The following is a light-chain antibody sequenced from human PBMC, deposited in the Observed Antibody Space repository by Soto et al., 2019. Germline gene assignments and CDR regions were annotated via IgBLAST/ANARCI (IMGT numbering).Light chain of an antibody. CDR2: GAS. CDR1: QSVTNSY. V-gene: IGKV3-20*01. Sequence: EIVLTQSPGTLSLSPGERATLSCRASQSVTNSYLAWYQQKPGQAPRLLIHGASYRPTAIPDRFSGSGSGTDFTLTSSRLEPEDFAVYYCQQYGSSPGTFGQGTRVEIK. J-gene: IGKJ1*01. CDR3: QQYGSSPGT.